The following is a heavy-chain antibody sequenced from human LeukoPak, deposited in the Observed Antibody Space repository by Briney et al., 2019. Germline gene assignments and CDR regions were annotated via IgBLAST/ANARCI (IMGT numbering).Heavy chain of an antibody. J-gene: IGHJ6*02. CDR1: GFRFRSYA. Sequence: PGGSLRLSCAASGFRFRSYAMSWVRQPPGKGLEWVSGISGSGGSTYYADSVKGRLTISRDNSKNTLYLQMNSLRAEDTAVYYCAKGRYGDYARYLDVWGQGTTVTVSS. D-gene: IGHD4-17*01. V-gene: IGHV3-23*01. CDR3: AKGRYGDYARYLDV. CDR2: ISGSGGST.